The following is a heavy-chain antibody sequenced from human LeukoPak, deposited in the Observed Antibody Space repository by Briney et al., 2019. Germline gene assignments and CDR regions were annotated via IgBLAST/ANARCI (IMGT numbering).Heavy chain of an antibody. V-gene: IGHV3-9*01. CDR1: GFTFDDYA. CDR2: ISWNSGSI. Sequence: GGSLRLSCAASGFTFDDYAMHWVRQAPGKGLEWVSGISWNSGSIGYADSVKGRFTISRDNAKNSLYLQMNSLRAEDTALYYCAKSRFTHSSHFDYWGQGTLVTVSS. J-gene: IGHJ4*02. D-gene: IGHD6-13*01. CDR3: AKSRFTHSSHFDY.